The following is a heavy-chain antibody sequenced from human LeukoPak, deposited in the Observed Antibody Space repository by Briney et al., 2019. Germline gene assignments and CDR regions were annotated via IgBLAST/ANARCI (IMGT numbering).Heavy chain of an antibody. CDR1: GFTFSSYS. Sequence: PGGSLRLSCAVSGFTFSSYSMNWVRQAPGKGLEWVSYITSGSGTIYYADSVRGRFTISRDNAKNSLYLQMNSLRAEDTAVYYCASLHQNIAMASWGQGTLVTVSS. V-gene: IGHV3-48*01. J-gene: IGHJ4*02. CDR3: ASLHQNIAMAS. D-gene: IGHD6-19*01. CDR2: ITSGSGTI.